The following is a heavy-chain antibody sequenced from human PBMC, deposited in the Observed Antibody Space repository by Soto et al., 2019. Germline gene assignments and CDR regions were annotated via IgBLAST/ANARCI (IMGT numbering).Heavy chain of an antibody. V-gene: IGHV4-31*03. D-gene: IGHD5-12*01. J-gene: IGHJ3*02. CDR3: ARARLRAVYAFDI. CDR1: GGSVSSGAYY. CDR2: IYYSGST. Sequence: SETLSLTCTVSGGSVSSGAYYWAWIRQRPGKGLEWIGYIYYSGSTYYSPSLKSRLSISLDTSKNQFSLRLSSVTAADTAMYYCARARLRAVYAFDIWGQGTMVTVSS.